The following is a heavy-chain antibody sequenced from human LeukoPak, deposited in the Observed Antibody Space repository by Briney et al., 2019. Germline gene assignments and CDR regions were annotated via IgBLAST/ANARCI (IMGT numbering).Heavy chain of an antibody. D-gene: IGHD3-10*01. CDR3: ALKNYYGSGGLDY. J-gene: IGHJ4*02. CDR1: GYTFTSFD. Sequence: ASVKVSCKASGYTFTSFDINWVRQATGQGLEWMGWMDPNSGNSGYAQKFQGRVTITRNTSISTAYMELSSLRSEDTAVYYCALKNYYGSGGLDYWGQGTLVTVSS. CDR2: MDPNSGNS. V-gene: IGHV1-8*03.